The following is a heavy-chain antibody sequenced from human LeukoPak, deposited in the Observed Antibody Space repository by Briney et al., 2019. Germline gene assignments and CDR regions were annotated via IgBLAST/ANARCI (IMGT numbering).Heavy chain of an antibody. D-gene: IGHD1-26*01. Sequence: SETLSLTCSVSGGSITSSSYFWGWIRQSPGKGLEWIGNIYYSGSSYYNPSLKSRATISVEKDNNQFSLSLTSVTAADTAVYYCARGPYTLSSGSYWYAFDIWGQGTMVTVSS. J-gene: IGHJ3*02. CDR1: GGSITSSSYF. CDR2: IYYSGSS. CDR3: ARGPYTLSSGSYWYAFDI. V-gene: IGHV4-39*07.